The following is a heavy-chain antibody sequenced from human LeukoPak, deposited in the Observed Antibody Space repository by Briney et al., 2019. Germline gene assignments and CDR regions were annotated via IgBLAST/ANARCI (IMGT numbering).Heavy chain of an antibody. V-gene: IGHV4-4*02. CDR3: ARDKATVVTPHWFDP. CDR1: GGSISSSNW. J-gene: IGHJ5*02. Sequence: SGTLSLTCAVSGGSISSSNWWSWVRQPPGKGLEWIGYIYYSGSTYYNPSLKSRVTISVDTSKNQFSLKLSSVTAADTAVYYCARDKATVVTPHWFDPWGQGTLVTVSS. CDR2: IYYSGST. D-gene: IGHD4-23*01.